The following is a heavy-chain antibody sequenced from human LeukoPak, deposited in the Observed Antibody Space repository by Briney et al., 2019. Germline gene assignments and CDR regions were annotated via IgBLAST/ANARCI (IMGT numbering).Heavy chain of an antibody. CDR3: ATPAAGPRAEYSHY. CDR2: IYSGGST. V-gene: IGHV3-66*04. D-gene: IGHD6-13*01. Sequence: GGSLRLSCAASGFTVSSSYMSWVRQAPGKGLEWVSVIYSGGSTYYADSVKGRFTVSRDNAKNSLYVQMNSLRVEDTAVYYCATPAAGPRAEYSHYWGQGTLVTVSS. CDR1: GFTVSSSY. J-gene: IGHJ1*01.